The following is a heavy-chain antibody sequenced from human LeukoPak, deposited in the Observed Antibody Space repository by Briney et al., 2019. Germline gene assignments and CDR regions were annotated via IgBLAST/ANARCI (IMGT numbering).Heavy chain of an antibody. CDR3: ARALRAAAFDY. D-gene: IGHD6-13*01. Sequence: PETLSLTCTVSGGSISSYYWSWIRQPPGGGLEWIVYIYTSRRTNYNPSLKEPVTISVDTSKNQSSLKLSSVTAADTAVYYCARALRAAAFDYWGQGTLVTVSS. V-gene: IGHV4-59*01. J-gene: IGHJ4*02. CDR1: GGSISSYY. CDR2: IYTSRRT.